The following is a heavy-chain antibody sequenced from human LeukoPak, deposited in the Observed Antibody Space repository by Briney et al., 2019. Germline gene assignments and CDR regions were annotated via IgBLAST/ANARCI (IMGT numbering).Heavy chain of an antibody. J-gene: IGHJ4*02. CDR3: ARGYFPFYGSGSLIGFDY. V-gene: IGHV1-3*01. Sequence: ASVKVSCKASGYTFTSYAMHWVRQAPGQRLEWMGWINAGNGNTKYSQKFQGRVTITRDTSASTAYMELSSLRSEDTAVYYCARGYFPFYGSGSLIGFDYWGQGTLVTVSS. CDR1: GYTFTSYA. CDR2: INAGNGNT. D-gene: IGHD3-10*01.